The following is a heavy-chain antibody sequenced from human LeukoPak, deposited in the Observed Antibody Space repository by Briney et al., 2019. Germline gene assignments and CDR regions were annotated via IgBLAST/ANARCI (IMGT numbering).Heavy chain of an antibody. CDR1: GFTFSSYW. CDR2: INTDGSTT. Sequence: PGGSLRLSCAASGFTFSSYWMHWVRQVPGKGLVWVSGINTDGSTTSYADSVKGRFTISRDNAENSLYLQMSSLRAEDTAVYYCARVSLGNNYGSGSYDYWGQGTLVTVSS. V-gene: IGHV3-74*01. J-gene: IGHJ4*02. CDR3: ARVSLGNNYGSGSYDY. D-gene: IGHD3-10*01.